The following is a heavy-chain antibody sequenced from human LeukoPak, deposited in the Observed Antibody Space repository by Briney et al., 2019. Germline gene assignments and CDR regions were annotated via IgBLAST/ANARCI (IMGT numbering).Heavy chain of an antibody. J-gene: IGHJ4*02. CDR2: IQSKADGGTT. Sequence: PGGSLRLSCAASGFTFNNAWMSWVRQAPGKGLEWVGHIQSKADGGTTDYAAPVKGRFTISRDDSEATLFLQMNSLKTEDTAVYYCTTDHGDYWGQGSLVTVSS. CDR3: TTDHGDY. V-gene: IGHV3-15*01. CDR1: GFTFNNAW.